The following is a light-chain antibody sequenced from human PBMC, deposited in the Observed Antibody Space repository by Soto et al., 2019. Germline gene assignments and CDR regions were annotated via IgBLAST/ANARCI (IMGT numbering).Light chain of an antibody. CDR3: QQYDNHPRLT. J-gene: IGKJ4*02. CDR1: EDISRY. V-gene: IGKV1-33*01. CDR2: DAA. Sequence: DIQMTQSPSSLSASVGDRVTIACQASEDISRYLNWYQRKPGKAPKRLIYDAANLQTAGPPEFSGSGSARYFTFTISSLQPEDIATYYCQQYDNHPRLTFGGGTKVEIK.